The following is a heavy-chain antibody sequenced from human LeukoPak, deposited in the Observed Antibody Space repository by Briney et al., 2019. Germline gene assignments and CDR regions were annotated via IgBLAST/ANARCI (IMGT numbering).Heavy chain of an antibody. D-gene: IGHD3-10*01. CDR2: IIPIFGTA. CDR1: GGTFSSYA. V-gene: IGHV1-69*05. J-gene: IGHJ6*02. CDR3: ARDLNGSGSYLRGDYYYDMDV. Sequence: SVKVSCKASGGTFSSYAISWVRQAPGQGLEWMGGIIPIFGTANYAQKFQGRVTMTRDTSTSTVYMELSSLRSEDTAVHYCARDLNGSGSYLRGDYYYDMDVWGQGTTVTVSS.